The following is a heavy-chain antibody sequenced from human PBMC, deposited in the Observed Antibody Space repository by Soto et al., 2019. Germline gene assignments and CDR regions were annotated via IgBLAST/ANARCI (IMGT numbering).Heavy chain of an antibody. V-gene: IGHV5-51*01. Sequence: GESLKISCKGSVNIFGNSWIAWVRQMPGKGLEWMGIIYPVDSETRYSPSFQGQVTFSADKSINTAYLQWSSLKASDTAMYYCARRLRGTMVRGVSGAFDIWGQGTMVTVSS. CDR3: ARRLRGTMVRGVSGAFDI. D-gene: IGHD3-10*01. J-gene: IGHJ3*02. CDR1: VNIFGNSW. CDR2: IYPVDSET.